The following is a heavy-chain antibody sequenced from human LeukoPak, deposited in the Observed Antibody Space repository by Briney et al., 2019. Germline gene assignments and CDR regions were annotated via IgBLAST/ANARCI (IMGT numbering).Heavy chain of an antibody. CDR3: ARKGIRRPGGDY. D-gene: IGHD6-13*01. J-gene: IGHJ4*02. CDR2: INRSGST. CDR1: GGSFSGYY. Sequence: PSETLSLTRAVYGGSFSGYYWSWIRQPPGKGLEWIGEINRSGSTNYNPSLKSRVTISVDTSKNQFSLKLSSVTAADTAVYYCARKGIRRPGGDYWGQGTLVTVSS. V-gene: IGHV4-34*01.